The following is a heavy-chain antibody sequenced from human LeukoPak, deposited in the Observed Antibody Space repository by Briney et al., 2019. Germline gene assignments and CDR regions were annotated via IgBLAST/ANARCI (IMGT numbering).Heavy chain of an antibody. CDR2: ISGSGFTT. Sequence: GGSLRLSCVASGFTFREYYMCWIRQAPGKGLEWISFISGSGFTTYYADSGKGRFTISRDNAKNSLYLQMSSPRPERTGIYYCARDAPSKTMVRRFDYWGEGTLATVSS. J-gene: IGHJ4*02. D-gene: IGHD3-10*01. CDR3: ARDAPSKTMVRRFDY. V-gene: IGHV3-11*01. CDR1: GFTFREYY.